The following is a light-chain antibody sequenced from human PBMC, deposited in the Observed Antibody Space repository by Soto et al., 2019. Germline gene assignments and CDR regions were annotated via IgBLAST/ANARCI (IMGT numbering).Light chain of an antibody. V-gene: IGKV3-20*01. CDR1: QSVSSN. J-gene: IGKJ5*01. CDR2: GAS. CDR3: QQYGGTPPIT. Sequence: EIVMTQSPSTLSFSPCETATLSCSSSQSVSSNLAWYQQKPGQAPRLLIYGASSRATGIPDRFSGSGSGTDFTLTISRLEPEDFAVYYCQQYGGTPPITFGQGTRLEIK.